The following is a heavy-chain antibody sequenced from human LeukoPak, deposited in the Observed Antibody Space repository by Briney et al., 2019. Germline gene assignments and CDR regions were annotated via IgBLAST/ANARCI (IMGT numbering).Heavy chain of an antibody. D-gene: IGHD4-17*01. CDR3: ARVTTVTPGYFDY. J-gene: IGHJ4*02. CDR2: INHSGGT. Sequence: SETLSLTCAVYGGSFSGYYWSWIRQPPGKGLEWIGEINHSGGTNYNPSLKSRVTISVDTSKNQFSLKLSSVTAADTAVYYCARVTTVTPGYFDYWGQGTPVTVSS. CDR1: GGSFSGYY. V-gene: IGHV4-34*01.